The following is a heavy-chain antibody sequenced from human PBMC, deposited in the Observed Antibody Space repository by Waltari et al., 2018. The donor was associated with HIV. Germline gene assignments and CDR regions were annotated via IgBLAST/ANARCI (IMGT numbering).Heavy chain of an antibody. V-gene: IGHV3-48*03. CDR2: ISSSGSTI. CDR3: ARDWGSGSYR. J-gene: IGHJ4*02. CDR1: GFTFSSYE. Sequence: EVQLVESGGGLVQPGGTLRLSCAASGFTFSSYEMNWVRQAPGKGLEWVSYISSSGSTIYYADSVKGRFTISRDNAKNSLYLQMNSLRAEDTAVYYCARDWGSGSYRWGQGTLVTVSS. D-gene: IGHD3-10*01.